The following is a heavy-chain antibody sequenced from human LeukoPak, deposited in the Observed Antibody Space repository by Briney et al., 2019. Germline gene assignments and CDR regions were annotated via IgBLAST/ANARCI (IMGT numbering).Heavy chain of an antibody. CDR1: GFTFSSYA. CDR2: ISSNGGST. V-gene: IGHV3-64*01. D-gene: IGHD2/OR15-2a*01. CDR3: ARDAILGAPTYYFDY. Sequence: GGSLRLSCAASGFTFSSYAMHWVRQAPGKGLEYVLAISSNGGSTYYANSVKGRFTISRDNSKNTLYLQMGSLRAEDMAVYFCARDAILGAPTYYFDYWGQGTLVTVSS. J-gene: IGHJ4*02.